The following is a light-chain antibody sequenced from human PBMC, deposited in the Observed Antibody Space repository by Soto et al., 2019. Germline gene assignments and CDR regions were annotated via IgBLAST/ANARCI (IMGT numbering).Light chain of an antibody. CDR3: SSYTNSNTLV. CDR2: EVS. V-gene: IGLV2-14*01. Sequence: SALTQPASVSGSPGQSITISCTGSSSDVGGYNYVSWYQHHPGKAPKLMIYEVSNRPSGVSNRFSGSKSGNTASLTISGLQAGDEADYYCSSYTNSNTLVFGGGTKLTVL. CDR1: SSDVGGYNY. J-gene: IGLJ2*01.